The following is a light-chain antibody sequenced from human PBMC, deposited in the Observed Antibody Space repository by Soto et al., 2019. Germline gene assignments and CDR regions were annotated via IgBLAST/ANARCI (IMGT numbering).Light chain of an antibody. CDR1: QSISSY. V-gene: IGKV1-39*01. J-gene: IGKJ5*01. CDR3: QQYYSYPPT. Sequence: DIQMTQSPSSLSASVGDRVTITCRASQSISSYLNWYQQKPGKAPKLLIYAASTLQSGVPSRFSGMGSGTDFTLTISCLQSEDFATYYCQQYYSYPPTFGQGTRLEIK. CDR2: AAS.